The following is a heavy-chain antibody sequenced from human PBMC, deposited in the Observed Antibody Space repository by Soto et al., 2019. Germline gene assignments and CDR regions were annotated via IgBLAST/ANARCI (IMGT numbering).Heavy chain of an antibody. CDR3: AKDISGWYRSFDY. V-gene: IGHV3-23*01. D-gene: IGHD6-19*01. CDR1: GFTFSSYA. Sequence: EVQLLESGGGLVQPGGSLRLSCAASGFTFSSYAMSWVRQAPGKGLEWVSAISGSGGSTYYADSVKGRFTISRDNSKNTLYLQINSLRAEDTAVYYCAKDISGWYRSFDYWGQGTLVTVSS. J-gene: IGHJ4*02. CDR2: ISGSGGST.